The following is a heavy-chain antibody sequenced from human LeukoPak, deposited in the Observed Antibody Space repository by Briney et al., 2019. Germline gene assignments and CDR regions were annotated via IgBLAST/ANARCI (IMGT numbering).Heavy chain of an antibody. D-gene: IGHD1-7*01. CDR1: GGSISSSSYY. Sequence: SETLSLTCTVSGGSISSSSYYWGWIRQPPGKGLEWIGSIYYSGSTYYNPSLKSRVTISVDTSKNQFSLKLSSVTAADTAVYFCAGHLQLELLPSYFDYWGQGTLVTVSS. V-gene: IGHV4-39*01. J-gene: IGHJ4*02. CDR2: IYYSGST. CDR3: AGHLQLELLPSYFDY.